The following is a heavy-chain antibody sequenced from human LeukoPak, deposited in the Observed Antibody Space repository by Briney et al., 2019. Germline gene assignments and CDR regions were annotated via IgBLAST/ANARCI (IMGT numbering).Heavy chain of an antibody. CDR1: GYTFTSYA. Sequence: ASVKVSCKASGYTFTSYAMHWVRQAPGQRLEWMGWINAGNGNTKYSQKFQGRVTITRDTSASTAYMELSSLRSEDTAVYYCARVHYDFWSGYFPPGYYYGMDVWGQETTVTVSS. CDR2: INAGNGNT. CDR3: ARVHYDFWSGYFPPGYYYGMDV. J-gene: IGHJ6*02. V-gene: IGHV1-3*01. D-gene: IGHD3-3*01.